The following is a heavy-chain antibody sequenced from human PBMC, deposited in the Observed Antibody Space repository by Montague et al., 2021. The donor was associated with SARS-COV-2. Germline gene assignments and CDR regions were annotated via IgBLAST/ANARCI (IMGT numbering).Heavy chain of an antibody. J-gene: IGHJ5*01. CDR1: GDSVSSNIAA. Sequence: CAISGDSVSSNIAAWNWIRQSPSRGLEWLGRTKYTSTRYETYAVSVQSRITITADTSKNQFSLHLNSVTPEDTAVYYCARHARGEGYTSWFDSWGQGTLVTVSS. D-gene: IGHD5-24*01. CDR3: ARHARGEGYTSWFDS. CDR2: TKYTSTRYE. V-gene: IGHV6-1*01.